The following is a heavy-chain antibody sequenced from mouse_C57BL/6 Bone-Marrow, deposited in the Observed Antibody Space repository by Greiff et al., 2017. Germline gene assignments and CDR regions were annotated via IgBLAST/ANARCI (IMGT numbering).Heavy chain of an antibody. J-gene: IGHJ4*01. CDR1: GYTFTSYG. V-gene: IGHV1-81*01. CDR3: ARGGLLLMDY. D-gene: IGHD3-1*01. CDR2: IYPRSGNT. Sequence: QVQLKESGAELARPGASVKLSCKASGYTFTSYGISWVKQRTGQGLEWIGEIYPRSGNTYYNEKFKGKATLTADKSSSTAYMELRSLTSEDSAVYFCARGGLLLMDYWGQGTSVTVSS.